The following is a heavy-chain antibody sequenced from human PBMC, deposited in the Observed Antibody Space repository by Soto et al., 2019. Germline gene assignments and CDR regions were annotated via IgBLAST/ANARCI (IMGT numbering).Heavy chain of an antibody. CDR3: ARGGSSGHWLLRYFDY. CDR2: MNPNSGNT. V-gene: IGHV1-8*01. J-gene: IGHJ4*02. Sequence: ASVKVSCKASGYTFTSYDINWVRQATGQGLEWMGWMNPNSGNTGYAQKFQGRVTMTRNTSISTAYMELSSLRSEDTAVYYCARGGSSGHWLLRYFDYWGQGTLVTVSS. CDR1: GYTFTSYD. D-gene: IGHD6-19*01.